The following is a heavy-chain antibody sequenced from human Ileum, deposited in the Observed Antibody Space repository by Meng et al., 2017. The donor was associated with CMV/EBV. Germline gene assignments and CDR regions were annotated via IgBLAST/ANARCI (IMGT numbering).Heavy chain of an antibody. D-gene: IGHD1-26*01. J-gene: IGHJ5*02. CDR3: ARDNSASDSSWWFDP. V-gene: IGHV1-46*01. CDR2: INPSGDST. Sequence: SGYSFTSHYMHGLRQAPGQGPEWMGVINPSGDSTYYAQKFQGRVTMTRDTSTRTDYMEVTSLRSDDTAIYYCARDNSASDSSWWFDPWGQGTLVTVSS. CDR1: GYSFTSHY.